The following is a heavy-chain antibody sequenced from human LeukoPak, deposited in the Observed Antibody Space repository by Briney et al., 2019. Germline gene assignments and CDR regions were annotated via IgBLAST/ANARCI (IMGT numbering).Heavy chain of an antibody. CDR1: GFTVSSNY. D-gene: IGHD4-17*01. Sequence: GGSLRLSCAASGFTVSSNYMSWVRQAPGKGLEWVSVIYSGGSTYYADSVKGRFTISRDNSKNTLYLQMNSLRAEDTAVYYCARETGSAIGSTDFDYWGQGTLVTVSS. CDR3: ARETGSAIGSTDFDY. CDR2: IYSGGST. J-gene: IGHJ4*02. V-gene: IGHV3-53*05.